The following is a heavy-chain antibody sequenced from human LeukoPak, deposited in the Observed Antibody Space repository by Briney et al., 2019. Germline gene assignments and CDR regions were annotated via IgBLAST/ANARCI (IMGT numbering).Heavy chain of an antibody. CDR1: GFTFNTYS. Sequence: PGGSLRLSCAASGFTFNTYSMNWVRQAPGKGLEGVSYISSSSNTIYYADSVKGRFTVSRDNAKSSLYLQMDSLRAEDTAVFYCARDRSYYYMDVWGKGTTVTVSS. J-gene: IGHJ6*03. CDR2: ISSSSNTI. V-gene: IGHV3-48*01. CDR3: ARDRSYYYMDV.